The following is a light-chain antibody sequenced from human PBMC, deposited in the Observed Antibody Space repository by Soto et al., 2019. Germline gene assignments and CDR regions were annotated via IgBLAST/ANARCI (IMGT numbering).Light chain of an antibody. V-gene: IGKV1-27*01. CDR1: QGIGNY. CDR3: QKYNSVPVT. Sequence: DIQMTQSPSSLSASVGDRVTITCRASQGIGNYLAWYQQKPGKVPKLLIYGASTLQSGVASRFSGSGSGTDFTLTIGSLQPEDVGSYYCQKYNSVPVTFGGGTKVEI. CDR2: GAS. J-gene: IGKJ4*01.